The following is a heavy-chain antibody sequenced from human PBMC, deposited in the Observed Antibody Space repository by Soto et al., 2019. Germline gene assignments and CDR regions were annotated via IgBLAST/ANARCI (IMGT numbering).Heavy chain of an antibody. Sequence: QVQLQESGPGLVKPSGTLSLTCTVSGDSMSSSNWWNWFRQPPGKGLEWIGEAHHSGRTNYNPSLKSRVTISVDRSQNHFSLQMTSVTAADTAVYYCARSEATALDYWGQGTLVTVSA. CDR1: GDSMSSSNW. V-gene: IGHV4-4*02. J-gene: IGHJ4*02. CDR3: ARSEATALDY. CDR2: AHHSGRT.